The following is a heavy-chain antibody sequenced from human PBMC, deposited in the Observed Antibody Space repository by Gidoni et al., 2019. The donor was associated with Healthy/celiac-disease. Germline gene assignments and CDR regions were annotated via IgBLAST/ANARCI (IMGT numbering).Heavy chain of an antibody. D-gene: IGHD6-19*01. CDR2: ISYDGSNK. CDR1: GFTFSSYA. CDR3: AREGIAVAGANWFDP. Sequence: RSLRLSCAASGFTFSSYAMHWVRQAPGKGLEWVAVISYDGSNKYYADSVKGRFTISRDHSKNTLYLQMNSLRAEDTAVYYCAREGIAVAGANWFDPWGQGTLVTVSS. J-gene: IGHJ5*02. V-gene: IGHV3-30*01.